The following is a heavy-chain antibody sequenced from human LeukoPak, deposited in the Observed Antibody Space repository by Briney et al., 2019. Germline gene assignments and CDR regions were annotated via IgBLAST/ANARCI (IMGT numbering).Heavy chain of an antibody. D-gene: IGHD1-20*01. V-gene: IGHV1-2*02. Sequence: GASVKVSCKASGYTFTGYYMHWVRQAPGQGLEWMGWINPNSGGTNYAQKFQGRVTMTRDTSISTAYMELSRLRSDDTAVYYCARGTTTWTVTGGDFDCWGQGTLVTVSS. CDR3: ARGTTTWTVTGGDFDC. CDR1: GYTFTGYY. J-gene: IGHJ4*02. CDR2: INPNSGGT.